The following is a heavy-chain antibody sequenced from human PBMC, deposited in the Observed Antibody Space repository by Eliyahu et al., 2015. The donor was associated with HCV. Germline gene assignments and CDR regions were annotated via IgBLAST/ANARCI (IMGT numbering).Heavy chain of an antibody. CDR2: LHTSGRS. Sequence: QVQLQESGPGLVKPSETLSLTCSVSGGSISSFFWGWIRQPAGRGLEWIGHLHTSGRSNYNPXLKSRVTMSLDXSNNQXSLTLTSVTAADTAVYYCARGRLCIGGKCPLNWLDSWGQGTLVSVSS. J-gene: IGHJ5*01. D-gene: IGHD2-15*01. CDR3: ARGRLCIGGKCPLNWLDS. CDR1: GGSISSFF. V-gene: IGHV4-4*07.